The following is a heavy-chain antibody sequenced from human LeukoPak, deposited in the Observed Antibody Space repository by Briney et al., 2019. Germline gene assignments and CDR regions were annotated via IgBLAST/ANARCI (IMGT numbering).Heavy chain of an antibody. CDR1: GFTFSSYS. J-gene: IGHJ4*02. Sequence: GGSLRLSCAPSGFTFSSYSMNWVRQAPGKGLEWVSSISSSSSSIYYADAVKGRFTISRDNAKNSLYLQMNSLRAEDTAVYYCAREGCSSTSCYDYWGQGTLVTVSS. V-gene: IGHV3-21*01. CDR3: AREGCSSTSCYDY. CDR2: ISSSSSSI. D-gene: IGHD2-2*01.